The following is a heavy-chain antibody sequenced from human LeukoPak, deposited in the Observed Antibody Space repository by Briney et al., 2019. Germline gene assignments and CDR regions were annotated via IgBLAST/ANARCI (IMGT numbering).Heavy chain of an antibody. CDR3: ATTKRLRFLEWPRFDY. CDR2: FDPGDGET. Sequence: ASVKVSCQVSGYTRTELSMHWVGQAPGKGLEGVGGFDPGDGETIYAQKFQGRVTMTEDTSTDTAYMELSSLRSEDTAVYYCATTKRLRFLEWPRFDYWGQGTLVTVSS. J-gene: IGHJ4*02. CDR1: GYTRTELS. D-gene: IGHD3-3*01. V-gene: IGHV1-24*01.